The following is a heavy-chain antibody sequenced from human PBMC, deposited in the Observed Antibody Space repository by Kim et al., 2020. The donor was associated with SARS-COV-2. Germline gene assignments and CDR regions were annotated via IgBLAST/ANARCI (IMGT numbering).Heavy chain of an antibody. CDR1: GGSMTSYY. Sequence: SETLSLTCTVSGGSMTSYYWSWIRQPPGKGLEWIGYIYYIGTTNYSPSLASRIIISVDTSKNQFSLNLSSVTAADTAVYYCARGGAPYNWKHAGFDFWGQGKVVTVSS. J-gene: IGHJ4*02. CDR3: ARGGAPYNWKHAGFDF. V-gene: IGHV4-59*01. D-gene: IGHD1-20*01. CDR2: IYYIGTT.